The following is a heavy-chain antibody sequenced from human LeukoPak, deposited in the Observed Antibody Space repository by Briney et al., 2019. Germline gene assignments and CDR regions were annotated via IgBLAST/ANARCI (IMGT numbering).Heavy chain of an antibody. J-gene: IGHJ3*02. Sequence: ASVKVSCKASGYTFTSYYMHWVRQSPGQGLEWMGVVNPNGGSTTYAQKFLGRLTMTRDTSTRTVYMDVSSLRSDDTAVYFCARDLGGSWDAFDIWGQGTMVTVSS. CDR2: VNPNGGST. CDR1: GYTFTSYY. D-gene: IGHD3-16*01. V-gene: IGHV1-46*01. CDR3: ARDLGGSWDAFDI.